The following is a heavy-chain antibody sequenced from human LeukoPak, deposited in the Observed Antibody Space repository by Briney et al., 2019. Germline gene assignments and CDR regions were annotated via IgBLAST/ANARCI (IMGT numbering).Heavy chain of an antibody. CDR2: ISYDGSNK. V-gene: IGHV3-30-3*01. J-gene: IGHJ6*02. Sequence: PGGSLRLSCAASGFTFSSYAMHWVRQAPGKGLEWVVVISYDGSNKYYADSVKGRFTISRDNSKNTLYLQMNSLRAEDTAVYYCARDIVVVVAATRPGLYYYGMDVWGQGTTVTVSS. D-gene: IGHD2-15*01. CDR1: GFTFSSYA. CDR3: ARDIVVVVAATRPGLYYYGMDV.